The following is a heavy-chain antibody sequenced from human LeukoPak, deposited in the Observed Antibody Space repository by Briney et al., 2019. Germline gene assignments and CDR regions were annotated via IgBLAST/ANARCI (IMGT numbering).Heavy chain of an antibody. Sequence: GRSLRLSCAASGFTFDDYAMHWVRQAPGKGLEWVSGISWNSGSIGYADSVKGRFTISRDNAKNSPYLQMNSLRAEDTALYYCARFMDPPPSTDNWFDPWGQGTLVTVSS. CDR3: ARFMDPPPSTDNWFDP. V-gene: IGHV3-9*01. J-gene: IGHJ5*02. CDR2: ISWNSGSI. D-gene: IGHD3/OR15-3a*01. CDR1: GFTFDDYA.